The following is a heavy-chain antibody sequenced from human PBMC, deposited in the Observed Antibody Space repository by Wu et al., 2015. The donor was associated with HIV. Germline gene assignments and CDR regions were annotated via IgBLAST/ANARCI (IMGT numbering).Heavy chain of an antibody. CDR1: GYTFTGYY. CDR2: LNPNTGGT. J-gene: IGHJ4*02. D-gene: IGHD1-26*01. CDR3: AKDIKWGSYLGIDLDS. Sequence: QVQLVQSGAEVKKPGASMKVSCKTSGYTFTGYYIHWVRQAPGQGLEWMGWLNPNTGGTRYAQNFQGRVTMTRDTSITTVYMELNSLRSDDTAVYYCAKDIKWGSYLGIDLDSWGQGTLVTVSP. V-gene: IGHV1-2*02.